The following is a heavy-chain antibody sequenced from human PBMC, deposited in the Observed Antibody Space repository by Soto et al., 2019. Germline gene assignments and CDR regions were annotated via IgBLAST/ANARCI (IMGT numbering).Heavy chain of an antibody. CDR2: IYYSGST. Sequence: PSETLSLTCTVSGGSISSYYWSWIRQPPGKGLEWIGYIYYSGSTNYNPSLKSRVTISVDTSKNQFSLKLSSVTAADTAVYYCARNGRKSSTSPLLQEYYYYGMDVWGQGTTVTVS. J-gene: IGHJ6*02. CDR1: GGSISSYY. V-gene: IGHV4-59*01. D-gene: IGHD2-2*01. CDR3: ARNGRKSSTSPLLQEYYYYGMDV.